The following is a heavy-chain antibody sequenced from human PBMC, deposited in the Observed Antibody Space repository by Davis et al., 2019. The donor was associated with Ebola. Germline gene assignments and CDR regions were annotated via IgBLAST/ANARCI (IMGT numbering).Heavy chain of an antibody. CDR2: LYYSGST. V-gene: IGHV4-59*12. CDR1: GGSISSYY. CDR3: ARGRGKWLRFYGMDV. J-gene: IGHJ6*02. Sequence: GSLRLSCTVSGGSISSYYWSWIRQPPGKGLEWIGYLYYSGSTNYNPSLKSRVTISVDTSKNQFSLKLSSVTAADTAVYYCARGRGKWLRFYGMDVWGQGTTVTVSS. D-gene: IGHD5-12*01.